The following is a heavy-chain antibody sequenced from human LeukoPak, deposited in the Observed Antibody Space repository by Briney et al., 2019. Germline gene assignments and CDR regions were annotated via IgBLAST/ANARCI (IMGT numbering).Heavy chain of an antibody. CDR1: GFSFSDFTM. V-gene: IGHV4-4*02. D-gene: IGHD3-22*01. CDR2: IYHSGST. J-gene: IGHJ4*02. Sequence: KPGGSLRLSCAASGFSFSDFTMTWVRQAPGKGLEWIGEIYHSGSTNYNPSLKSRVTISVDKSKNQFSLKLSSVTAADTAVYYCARVLAYYYDSSGYSGPFDYWGQGTLVTVSS. CDR3: ARVLAYYYDSSGYSGPFDY.